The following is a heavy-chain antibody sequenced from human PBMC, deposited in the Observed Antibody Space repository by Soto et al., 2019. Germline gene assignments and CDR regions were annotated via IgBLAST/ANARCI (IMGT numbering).Heavy chain of an antibody. V-gene: IGHV1-69*06. CDR3: ARGYRELYYYAMDV. J-gene: IGHJ6*02. CDR1: GGTFTNYA. CDR2: IIPFYDKA. Sequence: QVELVQSGVEVKKPGSSLKVSCKASGGTFTNYAFNWVRQAPGQGLAWMGGIIPFYDKANYAEKVLGRVTITADKSTTTAYMELSSLTSDDTAVYFCARGYRELYYYAMDVWGRGTPVIVSS. D-gene: IGHD3-10*01.